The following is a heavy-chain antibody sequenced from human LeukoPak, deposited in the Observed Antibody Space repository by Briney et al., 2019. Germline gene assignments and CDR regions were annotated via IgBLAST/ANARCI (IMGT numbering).Heavy chain of an antibody. CDR2: ISTSSSYI. D-gene: IGHD3-9*01. J-gene: IGHJ6*03. CDR1: GFTFSSYS. V-gene: IGHV3-21*01. CDR3: ARDHDWDYMDV. Sequence: GGSLRLSCAAPGFTFSSYSMNWVRQAPGKGLEWVSFISTSSSYIYYADSVKGRFTISRDNTKNSLSLQMNSLKAEDTAVYYCARDHDWDYMDVWGKGTTVTISS.